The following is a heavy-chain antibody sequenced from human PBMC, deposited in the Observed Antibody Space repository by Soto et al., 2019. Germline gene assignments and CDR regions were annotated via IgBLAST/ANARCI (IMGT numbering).Heavy chain of an antibody. CDR2: ITGTGGDT. CDR3: ARIRGYWYGLDV. CDR1: GFPLSTYG. V-gene: IGHV3-23*01. J-gene: IGHJ6*01. Sequence: EVQLLESGGGLVQPGGSLRLSCAASGFPLSTYGMSWVRQAPGKGLEWVSSITGTGGDTYYADSVKGRFTSSRDNSNNMLYLQMNSLRVDDTEVYYCARIRGYWYGLDVWGQGTTITVSS.